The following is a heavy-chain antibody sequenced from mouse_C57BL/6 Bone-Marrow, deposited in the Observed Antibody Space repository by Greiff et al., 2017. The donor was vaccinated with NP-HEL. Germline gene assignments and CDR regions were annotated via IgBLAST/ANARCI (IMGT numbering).Heavy chain of an antibody. J-gene: IGHJ2*01. Sequence: QVQLQQPGAELVRPGTSVKLSCKASGYTFTSYWMPWVKQRPGQGLELIGVIDPSDSYTNYNQQFKGKATLTVDTSSCIAYMQLSSLKSEDYAVDNCAREGLGQGFFDDWGKGTTLTVSS. V-gene: IGHV1-59*01. D-gene: IGHD4-1*01. CDR3: AREGLGQGFFDD. CDR1: GYTFTSYW. CDR2: IDPSDSYT.